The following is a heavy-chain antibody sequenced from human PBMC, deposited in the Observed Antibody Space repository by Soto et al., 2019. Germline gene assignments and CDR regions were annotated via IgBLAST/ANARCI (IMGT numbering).Heavy chain of an antibody. CDR2: IIPILGIA. CDR3: ARDPAGYNYYYYGMDV. J-gene: IGHJ6*02. V-gene: IGHV1-69*08. D-gene: IGHD5-12*01. Sequence: QVQLVQSGAEVKKPGSSVKVSCKASGGTFSSYTISWVRQAPGQGLEWMGRIIPILGIANYAQKFQGRVTITXXKXTXKAYMELRSLRSEDTAVYYCARDPAGYNYYYYGMDVWGQGTTVTVSS. CDR1: GGTFSSYT.